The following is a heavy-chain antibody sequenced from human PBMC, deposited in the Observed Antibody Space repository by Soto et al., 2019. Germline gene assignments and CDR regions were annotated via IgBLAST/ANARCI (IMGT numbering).Heavy chain of an antibody. CDR2: INPSGGST. D-gene: IGHD3-10*02. V-gene: IGHV1-46*03. CDR3: ALCSFTSYFFSYGMDV. J-gene: IGHJ6*02. Sequence: ASVKVSCKAAGYTFTSYYMHWVRHPPGQGLEWMGIINPSGGSTSDARKFQGRVAMTRDTSTSTVYMELSSLRSEVTALYYCALCSFTSYFFSYGMDVWGQGTTVTVSS. CDR1: GYTFTSYY.